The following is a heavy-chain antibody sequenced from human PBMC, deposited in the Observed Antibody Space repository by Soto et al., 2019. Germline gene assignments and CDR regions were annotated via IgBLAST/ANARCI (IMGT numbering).Heavy chain of an antibody. D-gene: IGHD1-26*01. J-gene: IGHJ6*02. Sequence: GWSLRLSCASSVFTFIDYYMSWIRQAPGKGLEWVSNISSSSSYTNYADSVKGRFTVSRDNAKNSVYLEMNSLRAEDTAVYYCARSKGGSYGMDVWGQGTTVTVS. CDR2: ISSSSSYT. CDR1: VFTFIDYY. CDR3: ARSKGGSYGMDV. V-gene: IGHV3-11*03.